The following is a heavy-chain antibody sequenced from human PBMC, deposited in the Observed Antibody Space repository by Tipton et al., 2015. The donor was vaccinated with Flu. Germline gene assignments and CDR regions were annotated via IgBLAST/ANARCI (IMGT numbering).Heavy chain of an antibody. CDR1: GFTLSSYW. V-gene: IGHV3-7*01. CDR3: ARAPRDSDAFDI. Sequence: LSLTCAASGFTLSSYWMSWVRQAPGKGLEWVANIKQDGSEKYYVDSVKGRFTISRDNARNSLYLQMNSLRVEDTALYYCARAPRDSDAFDIWGQGTMVTVSS. CDR2: IKQDGSEK. J-gene: IGHJ3*02. D-gene: IGHD3-10*01.